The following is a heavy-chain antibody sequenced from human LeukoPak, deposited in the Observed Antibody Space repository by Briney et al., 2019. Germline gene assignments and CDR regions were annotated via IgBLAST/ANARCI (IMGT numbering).Heavy chain of an antibody. CDR1: GFTFGDYA. CDR3: STDPRLLIY. CDR2: IRSKAYGGTT. V-gene: IGHV3-49*03. J-gene: IGHJ4*01. Sequence: GGSLRLSCTASGFTFGDYAMSWFRQAPGKGLEWVGFIRSKAYGGTTEYAASVKGRFTISRDDSKSIAYLQMNSLRPEDTALYYCSTDPRLLIYWGHGTLVTVSS. D-gene: IGHD2-8*01.